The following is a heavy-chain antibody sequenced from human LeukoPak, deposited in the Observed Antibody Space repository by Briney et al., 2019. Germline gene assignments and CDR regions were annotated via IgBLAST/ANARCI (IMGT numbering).Heavy chain of an antibody. Sequence: PGGSLRLSCAASGFTFDDNAMHWVRQAPGKGLEWVSGISWNSGSIGYVDSVKGRFTISRDNAKNSLYLQMNSLRADDMALYYCAKGVGSVNGAFDIWGQGTMVTVSS. J-gene: IGHJ3*02. CDR2: ISWNSGSI. D-gene: IGHD2-15*01. V-gene: IGHV3-9*03. CDR3: AKGVGSVNGAFDI. CDR1: GFTFDDNA.